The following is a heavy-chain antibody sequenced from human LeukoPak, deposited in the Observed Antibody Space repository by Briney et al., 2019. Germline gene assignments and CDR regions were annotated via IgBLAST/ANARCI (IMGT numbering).Heavy chain of an antibody. D-gene: IGHD3-22*01. Sequence: GGSLRLSCAASGFTFSSYEMSWVRQAPGKGLEWVSFISSSGTTKYYADSVKGRFTISRDNAKNSLYLQMNSLRAEDTAVYYCARVDSSGYFYWPDYWGQGTLVTVSA. V-gene: IGHV3-48*03. CDR2: ISSSGTTK. CDR1: GFTFSSYE. CDR3: ARVDSSGYFYWPDY. J-gene: IGHJ4*02.